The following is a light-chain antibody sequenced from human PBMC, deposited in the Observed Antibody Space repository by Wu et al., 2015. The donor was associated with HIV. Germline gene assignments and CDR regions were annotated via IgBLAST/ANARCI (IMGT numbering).Light chain of an antibody. V-gene: IGKV1-5*03. CDR3: LQFNVFFST. Sequence: DIQMTQSPSTLSASVGDRVTITCRASQSIGNWLAWYQQKPGKAPKLLIYKASDLESGVPSRFSGSGSGTEFTLTISSLQPDDFATYYCLQFNVFFSTFGQGTKVE. CDR1: QSIGNW. J-gene: IGKJ1*01. CDR2: KAS.